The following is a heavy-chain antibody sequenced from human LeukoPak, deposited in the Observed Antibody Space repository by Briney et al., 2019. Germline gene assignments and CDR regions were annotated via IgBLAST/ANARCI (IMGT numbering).Heavy chain of an antibody. CDR2: ISGSGGST. J-gene: IGHJ6*02. V-gene: IGHV3-23*01. CDR3: ASPVKYCSGGSCYFNPDYYYCMDV. CDR1: GFTFSSYA. Sequence: GGSLRLSCAASGFTFSSYAMSWVRQAPGKGLEWVSAISGSGGSTYYADSVKGRFTISRDNSKNTLYLQMHSLRAEDTAVYYCASPVKYCSGGSCYFNPDYYYCMDVWGQGTTVTVSS. D-gene: IGHD2-15*01.